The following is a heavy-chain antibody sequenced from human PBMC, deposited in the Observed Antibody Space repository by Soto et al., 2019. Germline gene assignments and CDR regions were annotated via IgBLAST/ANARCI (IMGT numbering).Heavy chain of an antibody. D-gene: IGHD1-26*01. CDR1: GYSFTSYW. J-gene: IGHJ4*02. Sequence: PGESLKISCKGSGYSFTSYWIGWVRQMPGKGLEWMGIIYPGDSDTRYSPSFQGQVTISADKSISTAYLQWSSLKASDTAMYYCARRKDLGKNSGSIRHLDYWGQGTLVTVSS. V-gene: IGHV5-51*01. CDR3: ARRKDLGKNSGSIRHLDY. CDR2: IYPGDSDT.